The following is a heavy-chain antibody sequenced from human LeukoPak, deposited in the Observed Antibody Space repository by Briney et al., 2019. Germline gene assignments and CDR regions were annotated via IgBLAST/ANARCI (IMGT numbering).Heavy chain of an antibody. Sequence: SETLSLTCNVSGGSLSSYYWSWIRQPAGKGLEWIGRIYSTGSTNYNPSLKSRVTMSIDTSKNQFSLKLSSVTAADTAVYYCARGSSGYYYGWGQGTLVTLSS. CDR2: IYSTGST. CDR3: ARGSSGYYYG. D-gene: IGHD3-22*01. J-gene: IGHJ4*02. V-gene: IGHV4-4*07. CDR1: GGSLSSYY.